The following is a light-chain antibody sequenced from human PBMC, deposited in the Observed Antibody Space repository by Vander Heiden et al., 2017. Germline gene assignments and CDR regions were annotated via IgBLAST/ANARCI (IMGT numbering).Light chain of an antibody. Sequence: DIQMTQSPSSLSASVGDRVTITCQATRDISNYLNWYQQKPGKAPKLLIYDASNLETGVPSRFSGSGSGTDFTFTISSLQPEDVATYYCQQDDNLPLTFGGGTKVEIK. CDR1: RDISNY. J-gene: IGKJ4*01. CDR2: DAS. CDR3: QQDDNLPLT. V-gene: IGKV1-33*01.